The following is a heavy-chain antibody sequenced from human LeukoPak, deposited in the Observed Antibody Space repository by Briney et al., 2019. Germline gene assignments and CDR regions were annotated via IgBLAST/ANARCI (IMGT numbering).Heavy chain of an antibody. CDR1: GYTFTSYD. V-gene: IGHV1-8*01. D-gene: IGHD3-3*01. CDR3: ARGLFRDLWGGYYH. Sequence: ASVKVSCKASGYTFTSYDINGLRQAAGQGLEGMGWMKPNNGNTGYAQKFQSRATMTRNTSISTAYMELSSLRSEDTAVYYCARGLFRDLWGGYYHWGQGTLVTVSS. J-gene: IGHJ5*02. CDR2: MKPNNGNT.